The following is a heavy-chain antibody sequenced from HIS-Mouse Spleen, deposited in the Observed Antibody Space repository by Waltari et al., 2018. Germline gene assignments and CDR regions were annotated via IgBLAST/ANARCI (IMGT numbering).Heavy chain of an antibody. V-gene: IGHV1-2*02. CDR2: VNPNSG. J-gene: IGHJ3*02. CDR1: GYTFTGYY. D-gene: IGHD1-1*01. Sequence: QVQLVQSGAEVKKPGASVKVSCKASGYTFTGYYMHWVRQAPGQGLEWRGCVNPNSGDTSISTAYMELSRLRSDDTAVYYCAGGTGTDAFDIWGQGTMVTVSS. CDR3: AGGTGTDAFDI.